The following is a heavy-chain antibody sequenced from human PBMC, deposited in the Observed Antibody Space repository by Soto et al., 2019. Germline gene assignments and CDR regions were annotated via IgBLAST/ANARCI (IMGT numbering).Heavy chain of an antibody. CDR2: ISAYNGNT. J-gene: IGHJ4*02. CDR3: ARGDFYSSRSSFYYFDY. V-gene: IGHV1-18*04. D-gene: IGHD6-13*01. Sequence: ASVKVSCKASGYTFTSYGISWVRQAPGQGLEWMGWISAYNGNTNYAQKLQGRVTMTTDTSTSTAYMELRSLRSDDTAVYYRARGDFYSSRSSFYYFDYWGQGTLVTVSS. CDR1: GYTFTSYG.